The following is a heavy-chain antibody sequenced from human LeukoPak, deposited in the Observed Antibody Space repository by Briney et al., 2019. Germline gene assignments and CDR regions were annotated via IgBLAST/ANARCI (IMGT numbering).Heavy chain of an antibody. CDR2: IYSDGNT. CDR3: ARLYGTFLEWSPYFDY. D-gene: IGHD3-3*02. CDR1: VFTDSRNF. J-gene: IGHJ4*02. V-gene: IGHV3-53*04. Sequence: GGSLRLSCAASVFTDSRNFMSWVRQAPAKGLEGVSVIYSDGNTYYADSVKGRFTISRHNSKNTMYLQMNSMRAEDTAVYYCARLYGTFLEWSPYFDYWGQGTLVTVSS.